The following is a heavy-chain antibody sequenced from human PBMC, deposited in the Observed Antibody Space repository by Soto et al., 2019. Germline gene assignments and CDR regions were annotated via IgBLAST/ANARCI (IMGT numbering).Heavy chain of an antibody. D-gene: IGHD6-13*01. Sequence: PGGSLRLSCAASGFTFSSYWMHWVRQAPGKGLVWVSRINSDGSSTSYADSVKGRFTISRDNAKNTLYLQMNSLRAEDTAVYYCARDYSSSRHASDYYYYMDVWGKGTTVTVSS. CDR3: ARDYSSSRHASDYYYYMDV. CDR1: GFTFSSYW. CDR2: INSDGSST. V-gene: IGHV3-74*01. J-gene: IGHJ6*03.